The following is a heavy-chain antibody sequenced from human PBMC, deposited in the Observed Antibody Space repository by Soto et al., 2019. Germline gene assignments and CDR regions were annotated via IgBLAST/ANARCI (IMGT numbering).Heavy chain of an antibody. CDR3: ARGRIAAAGRVLDY. V-gene: IGHV3-48*01. CDR2: ISSSSSTI. D-gene: IGHD6-13*01. J-gene: IGHJ4*02. Sequence: EVQLVESGGGLVQPGGSLRLSCAASGFTFSSYSMNWVRQAPGKGLEWVSYISSSSSTIYYADSVKGRFTISRDNAKNSLYLQMNSLRAEETAVYYCARGRIAAAGRVLDYWGQGTLVTVSS. CDR1: GFTFSSYS.